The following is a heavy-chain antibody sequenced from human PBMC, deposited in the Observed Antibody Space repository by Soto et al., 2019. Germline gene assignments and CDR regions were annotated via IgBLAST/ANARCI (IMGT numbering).Heavy chain of an antibody. J-gene: IGHJ4*02. Sequence: EVLLVESGGGLVQPGGSLRLSCAASGFTFSNYWMSWVRQAPGKGPEWVANINKDGSEKYYVDSVEGRFTISRDSAKNSLYLQLNSQRAEDTATYYCTRNEVWGQGTLVTVSS. V-gene: IGHV3-7*01. CDR1: GFTFSNYW. CDR3: TRNEV. CDR2: INKDGSEK.